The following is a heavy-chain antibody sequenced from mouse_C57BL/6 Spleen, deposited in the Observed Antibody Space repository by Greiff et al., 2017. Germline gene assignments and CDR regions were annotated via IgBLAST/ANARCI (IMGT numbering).Heavy chain of an antibody. J-gene: IGHJ2*01. CDR3: ARGGDEDY. CDR2: INPGSGGT. V-gene: IGHV1-54*01. CDR1: GHAFTNYL. D-gene: IGHD3-3*01. Sequence: VQGVESGAELVRPGTSVKVSCKASGHAFTNYLIEWVKQRPGQGLEWIGVINPGSGGTNYNEKFKGKATLTADKSSSTAYMQLSSLTSEDSAVYFCARGGDEDYWGQGTTLTVSS.